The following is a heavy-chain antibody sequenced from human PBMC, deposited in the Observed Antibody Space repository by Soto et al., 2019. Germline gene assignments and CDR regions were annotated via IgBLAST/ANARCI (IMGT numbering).Heavy chain of an antibody. J-gene: IGHJ4*02. D-gene: IGHD5-12*01. CDR2: MGPNNGNT. CDR3: ARVQGSGYDY. V-gene: IGHV1-18*04. Sequence: QVQLVQSGVELKKPGASVRVSCTASGYTFTNYGISWVRQAPGQGLEWVGWMGPNNGNTHYAPKLQGRVTMTRDTHTNTAYLDLRSLRSDETGVYYCARVQGSGYDYWGQGTLVTVSS. CDR1: GYTFTNYG.